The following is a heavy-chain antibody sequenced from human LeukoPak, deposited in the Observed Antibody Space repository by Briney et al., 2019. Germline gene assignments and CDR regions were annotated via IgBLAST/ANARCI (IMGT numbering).Heavy chain of an antibody. CDR3: ARDQRGLRDFWSGLTI. V-gene: IGHV4-61*02. J-gene: IGHJ3*02. D-gene: IGHD3-3*01. CDR2: IYTSGST. Sequence: PSETLSLTCTVSSGSISGGDYYWSWIRQPAGKGLEWIGRIYTSGSTNYNPSLKSRVTISLDTSKNQFSLKLSSVTAADTAVYYCARDQRGLRDFWSGLTIWGQGTMVTVSS. CDR1: SGSISGGDYY.